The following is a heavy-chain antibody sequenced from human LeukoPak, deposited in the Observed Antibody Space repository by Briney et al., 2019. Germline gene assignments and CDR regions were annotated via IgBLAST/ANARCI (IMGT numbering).Heavy chain of an antibody. V-gene: IGHV4-59*02. CDR3: ARDLRGNFDY. Sequence: SETLSLTCTVSGGSVRRYYWSWIRQPPGKGLEWIGYIYYSGSPNYNPSLKSRVSISVDTSKNQFSLKLSSVTAADTAVYYCARDLRGNFDYWGQGTLVTVSS. CDR1: GGSVRRYY. CDR2: IYYSGSP. J-gene: IGHJ4*02.